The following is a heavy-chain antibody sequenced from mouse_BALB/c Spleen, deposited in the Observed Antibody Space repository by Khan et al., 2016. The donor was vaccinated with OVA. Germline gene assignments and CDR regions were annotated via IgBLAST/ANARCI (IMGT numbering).Heavy chain of an antibody. D-gene: IGHD4-1*01. J-gene: IGHJ2*01. V-gene: IGHV1S136*01. CDR1: GYTFTNYV. CDR2: INPYNGGT. CDR3: ARGNWQSYYFDY. Sequence: VQLQQSGPELVKPGASVKMSCKASGYTFTNYVLHWVKQKPGQGLEWIGYINPYNGGTKYNEKFKGKATLASDRSSITAYMELSSLASEDSAVYYCARGNWQSYYFDYWGQVTTLTLSS.